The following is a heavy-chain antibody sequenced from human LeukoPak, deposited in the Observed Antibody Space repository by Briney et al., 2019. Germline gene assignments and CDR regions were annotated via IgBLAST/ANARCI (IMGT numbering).Heavy chain of an antibody. CDR1: GFTFSSNN. Sequence: GGSLRLSCAASGFTFSSNNMNWVRQAPGKGLEWVSYISSSSSTIYYADSVKGRFTISRDNAKKSLYLQMNSLRAEDTAVYYCASLIVGANFDYWGQGTLVTVSS. CDR3: ASLIVGANFDY. D-gene: IGHD1-26*01. CDR2: ISSSSSTI. V-gene: IGHV3-48*04. J-gene: IGHJ4*02.